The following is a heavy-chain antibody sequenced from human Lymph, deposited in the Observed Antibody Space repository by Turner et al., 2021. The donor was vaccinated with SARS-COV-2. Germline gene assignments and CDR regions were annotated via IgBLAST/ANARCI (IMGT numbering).Heavy chain of an antibody. Sequence: VQLVESGGGVVQPQRYLRLSSAATEFTFSTYAIHWVRQAAGKGLEWVAVISYDGSNKYYADSVKGRFTISRDNSKNTLYLQMNSLRAEDTAVYYCAGYGSGGYFYYGLDVWGQGTTVTVSS. J-gene: IGHJ6*02. CDR2: ISYDGSNK. CDR1: EFTFSTYA. CDR3: AGYGSGGYFYYGLDV. V-gene: IGHV3-30*04. D-gene: IGHD3-10*01.